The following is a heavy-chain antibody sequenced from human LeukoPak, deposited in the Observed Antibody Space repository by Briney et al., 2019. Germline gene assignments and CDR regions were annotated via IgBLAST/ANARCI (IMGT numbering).Heavy chain of an antibody. Sequence: GESLNISSQGSGFTFTNYWIGWVRQMPGKGLEWVGIIYPGDSDTLYSPSFQGLVTISADKSISTVYLQWRSLQASDTAVYFCAKRGRNGLQYPNWFAPCGQGSLVIVSS. CDR2: IYPGDSDT. V-gene: IGHV5-51*01. CDR1: GFTFTNYW. D-gene: IGHD4-11*01. J-gene: IGHJ5*02. CDR3: AKRGRNGLQYPNWFAP.